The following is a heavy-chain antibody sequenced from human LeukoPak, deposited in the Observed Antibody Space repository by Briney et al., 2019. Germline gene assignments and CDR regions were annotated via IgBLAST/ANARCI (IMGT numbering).Heavy chain of an antibody. CDR2: ISGSGGST. J-gene: IGHJ4*02. CDR3: AKDAHFGGWLQLER. CDR1: GFTFSSYA. Sequence: GGSLRLSCAASGFTFSSYAMSWVRQAPGKGLEWVSAISGSGGSTYYADSVKGRFTISRDNSKNTLYLQMSSLRAEDTAVYYCAKDAHFGGWLQLERWGQGTLVTVSS. V-gene: IGHV3-23*01. D-gene: IGHD5-24*01.